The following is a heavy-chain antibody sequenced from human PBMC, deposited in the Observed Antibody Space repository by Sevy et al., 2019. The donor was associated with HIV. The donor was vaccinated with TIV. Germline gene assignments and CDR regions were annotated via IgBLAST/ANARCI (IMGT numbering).Heavy chain of an antibody. D-gene: IGHD2-8*01. CDR2: IYSSGST. V-gene: IGHV4-39*01. CDR1: GGSISSSSYY. CDR3: ARLPTYCTNGLCYTFFDY. J-gene: IGHJ4*02. Sequence: SETLSLTCTVSGGSISSSSYYWRWIRQPPGKGLEWIGSIYSSGSTYYKSSLKSRIAISVDASRNQFSLKLNSVTAADTAVYYCARLPTYCTNGLCYTFFDYWGQGTLVTVSS.